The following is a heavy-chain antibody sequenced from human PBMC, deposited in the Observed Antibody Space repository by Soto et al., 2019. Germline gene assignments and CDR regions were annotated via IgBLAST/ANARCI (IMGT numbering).Heavy chain of an antibody. Sequence: QVQLAESGGGVVQPGKSLRLSCDASGFTFDTYAMHWVRQAPGKGLEWVALIWDDGSRKEYLESVRGRFTISRDNSKNTLYLQMNSLRAEDTALYYCVRDRDPMNREVIMTIGHLRLWGRGALVSVST. CDR1: GFTFDTYA. D-gene: IGHD3-10*01. CDR3: VRDRDPMNREVIMTIGHLRL. V-gene: IGHV3-33*01. J-gene: IGHJ2*01. CDR2: IWDDGSRK.